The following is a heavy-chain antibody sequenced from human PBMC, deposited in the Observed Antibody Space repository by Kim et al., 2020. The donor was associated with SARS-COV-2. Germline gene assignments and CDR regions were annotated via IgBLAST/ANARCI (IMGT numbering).Heavy chain of an antibody. Sequence: QKFQGRVTMTRDTSTSTVYMELSSLRSEDTAVYYCARDPYSSSWSYYFDYWGQGTLVTVSS. J-gene: IGHJ4*02. CDR3: ARDPYSSSWSYYFDY. V-gene: IGHV1-46*01. D-gene: IGHD6-13*01.